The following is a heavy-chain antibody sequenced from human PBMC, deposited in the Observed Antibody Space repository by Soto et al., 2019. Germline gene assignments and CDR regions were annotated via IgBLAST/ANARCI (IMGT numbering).Heavy chain of an antibody. D-gene: IGHD3-22*01. J-gene: IGHJ4*02. V-gene: IGHV5-10-1*01. Sequence: PGESLKISCKGSGYSFTSYWISWVRQMPGKGLEWVGRIDPSDSYTNYSPSFQGHVTISADKSISTAYLQWSSLKASDTAMYYCASLAQDYYDSSGYYYFDYWGQGTLVTVSS. CDR2: IDPSDSYT. CDR3: ASLAQDYYDSSGYYYFDY. CDR1: GYSFTSYW.